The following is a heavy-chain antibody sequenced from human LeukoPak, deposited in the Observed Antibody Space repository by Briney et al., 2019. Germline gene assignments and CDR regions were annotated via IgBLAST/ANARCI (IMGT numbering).Heavy chain of an antibody. CDR3: VKMSAGDTNPS. CDR2: ISSSGLGT. Sequence: PWGSLRLSWAASGFTFSTYDMSWVGQAPGKGLGGVACISSSGLGTNYADSLKGRFTISSDNSKHKLYLQLKSLSADDTAAYHCVKMSAGDTNPSWGHGTPVTVSS. D-gene: IGHD5-18*01. CDR1: GFTFSTYD. V-gene: IGHV3-23*01. J-gene: IGHJ4*01.